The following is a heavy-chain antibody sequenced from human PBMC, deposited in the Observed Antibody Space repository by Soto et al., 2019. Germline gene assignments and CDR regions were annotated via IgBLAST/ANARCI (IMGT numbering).Heavy chain of an antibody. CDR2: IYPGDSDT. Sequence: PGESLKISCKGSGYSFVSYWIAWVRQMPGKGLEWMGSIYPGDSDTTNSPSIQGQVTISADKSSTTVYLQWNTLKASDTAMYYCAKTDGYEVEYWGQGTQVTVSS. CDR3: AKTDGYEVEY. J-gene: IGHJ4*02. V-gene: IGHV5-51*01. CDR1: GYSFVSYW. D-gene: IGHD5-18*01.